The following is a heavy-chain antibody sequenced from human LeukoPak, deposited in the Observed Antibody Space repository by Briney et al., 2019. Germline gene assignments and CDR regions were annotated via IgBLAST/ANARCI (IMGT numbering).Heavy chain of an antibody. D-gene: IGHD3-3*01. CDR2: IKQEGSEK. Sequence: PGGSLRLSCAASGFTSYTYWMSWVRQAPGKGLEWVANIKQEGSEKYYVDSVKGRFTISRDNAKKSLYLQMNSLRAEDTAVYYCASGFLDDFWSGHFWGQGTLVTVSS. J-gene: IGHJ4*02. V-gene: IGHV3-7*01. CDR3: ASGFLDDFWSGHF. CDR1: GFTSYTYW.